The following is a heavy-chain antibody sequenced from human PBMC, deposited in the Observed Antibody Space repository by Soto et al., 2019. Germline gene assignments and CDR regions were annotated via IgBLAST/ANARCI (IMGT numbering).Heavy chain of an antibody. D-gene: IGHD2-21*02. Sequence: ASVKVSCKASGGTFSSYAISWVRQVPGQGLEWMGGIIPIFGTANYAQKFQGRVTITADESTSTAYMELSSLRSEDTAVYYCATKDRGVTAHNWFDPWGQGTLVTVSS. CDR3: ATKDRGVTAHNWFDP. J-gene: IGHJ5*02. V-gene: IGHV1-69*13. CDR1: GGTFSSYA. CDR2: IIPIFGTA.